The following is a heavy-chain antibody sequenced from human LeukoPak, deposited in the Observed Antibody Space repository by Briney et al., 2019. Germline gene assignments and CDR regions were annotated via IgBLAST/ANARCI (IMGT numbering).Heavy chain of an antibody. J-gene: IGHJ1*01. CDR2: IKQDGSEK. Sequence: GGSLRLSCAASGFTFSSYWMSWVRQAPGKGLEWVANIKQDGSEKYYVDSVKGRFTISRDNAKNSLYLQMNSLRAEDTAVYYCARDSGDSSGYYDGGPEYFQHWGQGTLVTVFS. D-gene: IGHD3-22*01. V-gene: IGHV3-7*01. CDR1: GFTFSSYW. CDR3: ARDSGDSSGYYDGGPEYFQH.